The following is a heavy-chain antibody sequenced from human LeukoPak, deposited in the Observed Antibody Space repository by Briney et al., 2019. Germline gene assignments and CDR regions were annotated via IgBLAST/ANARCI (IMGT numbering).Heavy chain of an antibody. CDR2: IYTSGST. Sequence: PSETLSLTCTVSGGSISSYYWAWIRQPAGKGLEWIGRIYTSGSTNYNPSLKSRVTVSVDTSKNQFSLKLSSVTAADTAVYYCAREMISGYYYGVDYWGKGTLVTVSS. CDR3: AREMISGYYYGVDY. D-gene: IGHD3-22*01. V-gene: IGHV4-4*07. J-gene: IGHJ4*02. CDR1: GGSISSYY.